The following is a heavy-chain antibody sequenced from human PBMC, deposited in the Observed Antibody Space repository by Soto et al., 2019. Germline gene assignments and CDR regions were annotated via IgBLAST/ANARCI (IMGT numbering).Heavy chain of an antibody. CDR3: TTFPEWELLPGLSSYYGMDV. V-gene: IGHV3-15*07. J-gene: IGHJ6*02. CDR1: GFTFSNAW. D-gene: IGHD1-26*01. CDR2: IKSKTDGGTT. Sequence: EVQLVESGGGLVKPGGSLRLSCAASGFTFSNAWMNWVRQAPGKGLEWVGRIKSKTDGGTTDYAAPVKGRFTISRDDSKNTLYLQMNSLKTEDTAVYYCTTFPEWELLPGLSSYYGMDVWGQGTTVAVSS.